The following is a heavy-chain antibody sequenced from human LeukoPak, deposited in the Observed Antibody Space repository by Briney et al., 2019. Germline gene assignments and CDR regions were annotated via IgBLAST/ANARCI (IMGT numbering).Heavy chain of an antibody. CDR1: GYTFTSYA. CDR3: ARVRFPHPQVITDYDSSGPWPDAFDI. CDR2: INTNTGNP. J-gene: IGHJ3*02. V-gene: IGHV7-4-1*02. D-gene: IGHD3-22*01. Sequence: GASVKVSCKASGYTFTSYAMNWVRQAPGQGLEWMGWINTNTGNPTYAQGFTGRFVFSLDTSVSTAYLQISSLKAEDTAVYYCARVRFPHPQVITDYDSSGPWPDAFDIWGQGTMVTVSS.